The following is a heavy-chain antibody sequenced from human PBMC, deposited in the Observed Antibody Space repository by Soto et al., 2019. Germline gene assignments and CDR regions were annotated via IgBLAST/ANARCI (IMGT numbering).Heavy chain of an antibody. J-gene: IGHJ6*02. CDR3: AKGLTVAGPYYYGKDV. Sequence: GGSLRLSFAASGFSFGSYALSWVRQAPGKGLEWVSSISGSGDYTYYADSVKGRFTISRDNSRNTLYLQMNSLRAEDAAVYYWAKGLTVAGPYYYGKDVWGQGTTVSVSS. D-gene: IGHD6-19*01. CDR1: GFSFGSYA. CDR2: ISGSGDYT. V-gene: IGHV3-23*01.